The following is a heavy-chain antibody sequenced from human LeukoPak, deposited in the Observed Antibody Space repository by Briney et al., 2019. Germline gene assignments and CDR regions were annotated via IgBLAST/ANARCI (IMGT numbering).Heavy chain of an antibody. CDR1: GYSISSGYY. CDR3: ARAEEIPYDYVWGSYRSHPYYFDY. CDR2: IYHSGST. Sequence: SETLSLTCAVSGYSISSGYYWGWIRQPPGKGLEWIGSIYHSGSTYYNPSLKSRVTISVDTSKNQFSLKLSPVTAADTAVYYCARAEEIPYDYVWGSYRSHPYYFDYWGQGTLVTVSS. V-gene: IGHV4-38-2*01. J-gene: IGHJ4*02. D-gene: IGHD3-16*02.